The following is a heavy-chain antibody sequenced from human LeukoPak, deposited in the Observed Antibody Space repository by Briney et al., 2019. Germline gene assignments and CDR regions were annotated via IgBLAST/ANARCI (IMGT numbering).Heavy chain of an antibody. CDR2: INPSGGST. CDR3: ARYLRGSSSWYPPASDY. Sequence: GASVKVSCKASGYTFTSYYMHWVRQAPGQGLEWMGIINPSGGSTSYAQKFQGRVTMTRDMSTRTVYMELSSLRSEDTAVYYCARYLRGSSSWYPPASDYWGQGALVTVSS. CDR1: GYTFTSYY. D-gene: IGHD6-13*01. V-gene: IGHV1-46*01. J-gene: IGHJ4*02.